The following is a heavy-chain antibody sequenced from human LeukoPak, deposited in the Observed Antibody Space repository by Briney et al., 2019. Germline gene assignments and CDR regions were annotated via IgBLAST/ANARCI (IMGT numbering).Heavy chain of an antibody. CDR3: VRGYGTF. D-gene: IGHD5-12*01. Sequence: SETLSLTCTVSLGSISSSSYYSGWIRQPPGKWLEWIGSIYYSGSTYYNPSLKSRVTISVDTSKNQFYLKLSYVTAADTAVYYCVRGYGTFWGQGTMVTVSS. CDR1: LGSISSSSYY. J-gene: IGHJ4*02. V-gene: IGHV4-39*01. CDR2: IYYSGST.